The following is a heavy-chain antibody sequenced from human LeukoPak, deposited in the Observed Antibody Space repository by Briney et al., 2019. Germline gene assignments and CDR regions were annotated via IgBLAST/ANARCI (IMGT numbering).Heavy chain of an antibody. D-gene: IGHD3-22*01. Sequence: SETLSLTCAVYGGSFSGYYWSWIRQPPGKGLEWIGEINHSGSTNYNPSLKSRVTISVDTSKNQFSLKLSSVTAADTAVYYCARGLPKYYYDRSRGSERLDYWGQGTLVTASS. J-gene: IGHJ4*02. CDR2: INHSGST. CDR3: ARGLPKYYYDRSRGSERLDY. V-gene: IGHV4-34*01. CDR1: GGSFSGYY.